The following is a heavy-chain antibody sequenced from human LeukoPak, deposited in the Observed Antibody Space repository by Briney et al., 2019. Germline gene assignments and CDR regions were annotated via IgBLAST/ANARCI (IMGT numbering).Heavy chain of an antibody. D-gene: IGHD5-24*01. CDR2: IYYSGST. CDR1: GGSISSSSYY. J-gene: IGHJ6*03. V-gene: IGHV4-39*01. CDR3: ARSITRWLQLDYYYYYMDV. Sequence: PSETLSLTCTVSGGSISSSSYYWGWIRQPPGRGVEWIGSIYYSGSTYYNPSLKSRVTISVDTSKNQFSLKLSSVTAADTAVYYCARSITRWLQLDYYYYYMDVWGKGTTVTVSS.